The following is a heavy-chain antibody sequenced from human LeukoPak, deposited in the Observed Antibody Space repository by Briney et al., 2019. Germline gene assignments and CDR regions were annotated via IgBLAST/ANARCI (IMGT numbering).Heavy chain of an antibody. J-gene: IGHJ4*02. CDR1: GFTFSSYW. CDR3: ARDKAYYYDSSGYSLDY. Sequence: GGSLRLSCAASGFTFSSYWMSWVRQAPGKGLEWVANIKQNGSEKYYVDSVKGRFTISRDNAKNSLYLQMNSLRAEDTAVYYCARDKAYYYDSSGYSLDYWGQGTLVTVSS. D-gene: IGHD3-22*01. CDR2: IKQNGSEK. V-gene: IGHV3-7*01.